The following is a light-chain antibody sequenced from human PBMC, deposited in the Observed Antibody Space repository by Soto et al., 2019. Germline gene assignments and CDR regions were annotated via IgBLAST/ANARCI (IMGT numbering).Light chain of an antibody. J-gene: IGLJ2*01. CDR3: GTWDNSLSAVV. Sequence: QSVLTQPPSVSAAPGQKVTISCSGGSSNVGNNYVSWYQQLPGTAPQLLIYDNDKRPSGMPERFFAYKSGTSATLGITGLQTGDEADYYCGTWDNSLSAVVFGGGTQLTVL. CDR2: DND. CDR1: SSNVGNNY. V-gene: IGLV1-51*01.